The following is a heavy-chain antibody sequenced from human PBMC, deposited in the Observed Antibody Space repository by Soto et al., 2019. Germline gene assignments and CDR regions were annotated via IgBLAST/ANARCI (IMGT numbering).Heavy chain of an antibody. J-gene: IGHJ4*02. CDR1: GGSISSGGYY. CDR3: ARAIAHYPYSYGPRPYFDY. V-gene: IGHV4-31*03. CDR2: IYYSGST. D-gene: IGHD5-18*01. Sequence: PSETLSLTCTVSGGSISSGGYYWSWIRQHPGKGLEWIGYIYYSGSTYYNPSLKSRVTISVDTSKNQFSLKLSSVTAADTAVYYCARAIAHYPYSYGPRPYFDYWGQGTRVTVSS.